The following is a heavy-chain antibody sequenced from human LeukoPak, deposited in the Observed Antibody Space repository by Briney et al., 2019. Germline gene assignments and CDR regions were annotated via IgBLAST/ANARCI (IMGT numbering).Heavy chain of an antibody. CDR3: ARVGWNDDYDAFDI. CDR2: ISYDGSNK. J-gene: IGHJ3*02. V-gene: IGHV3-30-3*01. Sequence: PGRSLRLSCAASGFTFSSYAMHWVRQAPGKGLEWVAVISYDGSNKYYADSVKGRFTISRDNSKNTLYLQMNSLRSEDTAVYYCARVGWNDDYDAFDIWGQGTMVTVSS. D-gene: IGHD1-1*01. CDR1: GFTFSSYA.